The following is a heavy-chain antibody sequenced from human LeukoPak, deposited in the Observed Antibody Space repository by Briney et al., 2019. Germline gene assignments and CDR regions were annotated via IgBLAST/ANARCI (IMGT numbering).Heavy chain of an antibody. Sequence: PSETLSLTCAVSGGSFSGYYWSWIRQPPGKGLEWIGEINHSGSTNYNPSLKSRVTISVDTSKNQFSLKLSSVTAADTAVYYCARGSRITMVRGVRNYYYYMDVWGKGTTVTVSS. D-gene: IGHD3-10*01. CDR2: INHSGST. CDR1: GGSFSGYY. V-gene: IGHV4-34*01. CDR3: ARGSRITMVRGVRNYYYYMDV. J-gene: IGHJ6*03.